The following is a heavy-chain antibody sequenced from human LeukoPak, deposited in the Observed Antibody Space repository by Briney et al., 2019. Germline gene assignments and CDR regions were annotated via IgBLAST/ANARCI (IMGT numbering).Heavy chain of an antibody. CDR2: INHSGCT. J-gene: IGHJ4*02. CDR1: GGSFSGYY. D-gene: IGHD3-10*01. CDR3: AGYYYGSGSYHNHPNFDY. Sequence: SETLSLTCAVYGGSFSGYYWSWIRQPPGKGLEWIGEINHSGCTNYNPSLKSRVTISVDTSKNQFSLKLSSVTAADTAVYYCAGYYYGSGSYHNHPNFDYWGQGTLVTVSS. V-gene: IGHV4-34*01.